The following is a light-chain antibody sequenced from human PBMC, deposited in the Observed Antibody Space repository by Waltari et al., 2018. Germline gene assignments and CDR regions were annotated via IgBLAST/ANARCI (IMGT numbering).Light chain of an antibody. CDR3: CSYAGSSTPVI. V-gene: IGLV2-23*02. CDR1: SSDVGGYNY. Sequence: QSALTQPASVSGSPGQSITISCTGTSSDVGGYNYVSWYQQQPGKAPKFIIYDVSKRPSGVSNRFSGSKSGNTASLTISGLQAEDEADYYCCSYAGSSTPVIFGGGTKLTVL. CDR2: DVS. J-gene: IGLJ2*01.